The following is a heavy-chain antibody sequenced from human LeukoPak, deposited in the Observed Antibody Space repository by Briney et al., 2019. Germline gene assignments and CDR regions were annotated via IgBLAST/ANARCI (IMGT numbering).Heavy chain of an antibody. Sequence: PGGSLRLSCAASGFTFSSHWMHWVRQAPGKGLVWVSRVNSDGSSTSYAASVEGRFTISRDNAKNTLYLQMNSLRAEDTAIYYCAKRRTYSGSSGGLGNGYYFDYWGQGTLVTVSS. CDR3: AKRRTYSGSSGGLGNGYYFDY. CDR2: VNSDGSST. V-gene: IGHV3-74*01. J-gene: IGHJ4*02. D-gene: IGHD6-6*01. CDR1: GFTFSSHW.